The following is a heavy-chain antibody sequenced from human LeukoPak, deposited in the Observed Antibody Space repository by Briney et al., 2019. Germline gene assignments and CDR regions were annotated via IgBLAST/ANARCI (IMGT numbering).Heavy chain of an antibody. J-gene: IGHJ4*02. CDR1: GASISSYY. CDR3: ARVRMATTTCFDD. CDR2: IYISGST. D-gene: IGHD5-12*01. Sequence: SETLSLTCTVSGASISSYYWSWIRQPAGKGLEWIGRIYISGSTNYNPALKSRVTMSLDMSKNQFSLKLSSVTAADTAVYYCARVRMATTTCFDDWGQGTLVSVSS. V-gene: IGHV4-4*07.